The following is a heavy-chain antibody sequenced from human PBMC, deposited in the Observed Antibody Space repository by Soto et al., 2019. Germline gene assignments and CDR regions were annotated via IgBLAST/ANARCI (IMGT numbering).Heavy chain of an antibody. CDR1: GASVSSSSYY. D-gene: IGHD2-15*01. Sequence: SSETLSLTCTVSGASVSSSSYYWSWIRQPLGKGLEWIGYIYYSGSTNYSPSLKSRVTISIDTSKNQFSLKLSSVTAADSAVYYCARSGYCSGGSCSFNWFDPWGQGTLVTVSS. CDR3: ARSGYCSGGSCSFNWFDP. V-gene: IGHV4-61*01. J-gene: IGHJ5*02. CDR2: IYYSGST.